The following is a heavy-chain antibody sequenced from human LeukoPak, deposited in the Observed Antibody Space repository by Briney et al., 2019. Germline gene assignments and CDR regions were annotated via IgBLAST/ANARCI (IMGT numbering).Heavy chain of an antibody. V-gene: IGHV1-18*01. CDR1: GGTFSSYA. CDR3: AGFDYGDFVFDP. D-gene: IGHD4-17*01. Sequence: ASVKVSCKASGGTFSSYAISWVRQDPGQGLEWMGWISAYNGNTNYAQKLQGRVTMTTDTSTSTAYMDLRSLRSDDTAVYYCAGFDYGDFVFDPWGQGTLVTVSS. J-gene: IGHJ5*02. CDR2: ISAYNGNT.